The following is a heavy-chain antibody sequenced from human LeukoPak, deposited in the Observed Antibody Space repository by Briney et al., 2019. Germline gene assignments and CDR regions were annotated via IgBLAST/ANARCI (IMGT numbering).Heavy chain of an antibody. D-gene: IGHD5-18*01. CDR3: AKELRGYSYGDY. Sequence: GGSLRLSCAASGFTFSSYAMGWVRQASGKGLEWVSTIGVRGFSTNYADSVKGRFTISRDNSKNTLYLQMNSLRAEDTAVYYCAKELRGYSYGDYWGQGTLVTVSS. J-gene: IGHJ4*02. CDR1: GFTFSSYA. V-gene: IGHV3-23*01. CDR2: IGVRGFST.